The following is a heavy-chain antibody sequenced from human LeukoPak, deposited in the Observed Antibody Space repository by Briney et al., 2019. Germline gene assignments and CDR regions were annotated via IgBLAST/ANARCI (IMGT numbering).Heavy chain of an antibody. V-gene: IGHV4-59*08. CDR3: ARSGYDFWSGYYTDY. J-gene: IGHJ4*02. Sequence: PSETLSLTCTVSGVSISSYYWSWIRQPPGKGLEWIGYIYYSGSTNYNPSLKSRVTISVDTSKNQFSLKLSSVTAADTAVYYCARSGYDFWSGYYTDYWGQGTLVTVSS. CDR1: GVSISSYY. D-gene: IGHD3-3*01. CDR2: IYYSGST.